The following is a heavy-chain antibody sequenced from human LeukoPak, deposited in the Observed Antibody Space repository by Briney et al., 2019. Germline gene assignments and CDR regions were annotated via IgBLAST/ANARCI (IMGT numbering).Heavy chain of an antibody. CDR3: AREASYGQGLSAFDI. CDR1: GGSISSSSYY. J-gene: IGHJ3*02. V-gene: IGHV4-39*07. CDR2: IYYSGST. D-gene: IGHD5-18*01. Sequence: PSETLSLTCTVSGGSISSSSYYWGWIRQPPGKGLEWIGSIYYSGSTYYNPSLKSRVTISVDTSKNQFSLKLSSVTAADTAVYYCAREASYGQGLSAFDIWGQGTMVTVSS.